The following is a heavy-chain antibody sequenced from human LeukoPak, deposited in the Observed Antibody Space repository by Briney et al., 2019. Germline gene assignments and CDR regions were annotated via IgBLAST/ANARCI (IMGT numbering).Heavy chain of an antibody. CDR1: GFTFSSHW. CDR2: INADGGAT. D-gene: IGHD5-12*01. CDR3: AKDLHGYSSQIDY. V-gene: IGHV3-74*01. Sequence: GGSLRLSCAASGFTFSSHWMHWVRQAPGKGLVWVSHINADGGATNYADSVKGRFTVSRDNAKNTLFLQMNSLRAEDTAVYYCAKDLHGYSSQIDYWGQGTLVTVPS. J-gene: IGHJ4*02.